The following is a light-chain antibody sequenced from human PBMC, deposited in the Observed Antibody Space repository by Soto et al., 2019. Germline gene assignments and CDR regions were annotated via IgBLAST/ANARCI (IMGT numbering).Light chain of an antibody. J-gene: IGKJ2*01. CDR3: HQYSYGEAP. CDR2: GTS. V-gene: IGKV3-20*01. Sequence: EIVLTQSPGTLSFSPGERATLSCRASQSVRNNSLAWYQQQPGQAPRLLMFGTSNRVTGIPDRFIGSGSGTDDTLDISRLEPEDSAVYISHQYSYGEAPFRQRTKKEIK. CDR1: QSVRNNS.